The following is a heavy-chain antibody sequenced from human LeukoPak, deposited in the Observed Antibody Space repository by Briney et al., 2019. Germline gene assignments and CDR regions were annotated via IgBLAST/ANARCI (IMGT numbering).Heavy chain of an antibody. CDR1: GFTFINAW. CDR2: IKSITDGGTT. D-gene: IGHD1-1*01. V-gene: IGHV3-15*01. J-gene: IGHJ6*03. Sequence: PGGSLRLSCAASGFTFINAWMTWVRQAPGKGLEWVGHIKSITDGGTTDFAAPVKGRSTISRDDLKNTLYLQMNSLKTEDTAVYFCTTGKDFYNYYFYYYMDVWGKGTTVTVSS. CDR3: TTGKDFYNYYFYYYMDV.